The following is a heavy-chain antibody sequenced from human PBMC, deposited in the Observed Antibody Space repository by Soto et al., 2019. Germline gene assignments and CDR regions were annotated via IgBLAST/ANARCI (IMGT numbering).Heavy chain of an antibody. CDR2: IYYSGST. J-gene: IGHJ6*02. D-gene: IGHD2-15*01. CDR1: GGSVSSGSYY. Sequence: SETLSLTCTVSGGSVSSGSYYWSWIRQPPGKGLEWIGYIYYSGSTNYNPPLKSRVTISVDTSKNQFSLKLSSVTAADAAVYYCARGGCSGGSCPPQQYYGMDVWGQGTTVTVSS. V-gene: IGHV4-61*01. CDR3: ARGGCSGGSCPPQQYYGMDV.